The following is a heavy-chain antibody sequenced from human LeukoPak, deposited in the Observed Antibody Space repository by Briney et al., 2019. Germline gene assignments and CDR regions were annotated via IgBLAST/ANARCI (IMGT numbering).Heavy chain of an antibody. CDR1: GFTFSSYD. D-gene: IGHD6-13*01. V-gene: IGHV3-13*01. Sequence: GGSLRLSCAASGFTFSSYDIHRVRQATGKGLEWVSGIGTAGEIYYPGSVKGRFTISRENAKNSLYLQMNSLRAGDTAVYYCARAAYSSTWYSRYFDLWGRGTLVTVSS. J-gene: IGHJ2*01. CDR2: IGTAGEI. CDR3: ARAAYSSTWYSRYFDL.